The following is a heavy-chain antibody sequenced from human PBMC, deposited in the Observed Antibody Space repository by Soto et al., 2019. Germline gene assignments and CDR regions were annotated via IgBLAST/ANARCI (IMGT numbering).Heavy chain of an antibody. CDR3: ARIAASGDYQFYYYYGMGV. D-gene: IGHD4-17*01. Sequence: QVQLQESGPGLVKPSETLSLTCTVSGGSISSYYWSWIRQPPGKGLEWIGYIYYSGSTNYNPSLKRRVTISVDTSKNQFSPKLSSVTAADTAVYYCARIAASGDYQFYYYYGMGVWGQGTTVTVSS. J-gene: IGHJ6*02. CDR1: GGSISSYY. V-gene: IGHV4-59*08. CDR2: IYYSGST.